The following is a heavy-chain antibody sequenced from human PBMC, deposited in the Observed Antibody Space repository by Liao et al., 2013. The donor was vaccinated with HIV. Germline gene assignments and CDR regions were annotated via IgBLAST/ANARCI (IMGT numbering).Heavy chain of an antibody. J-gene: IGHJ2*01. CDR3: ARVQWEPAPNWYSDL. V-gene: IGHV4-30-4*08. CDR1: GGSVSSGNYY. CDR2: IYYSGST. Sequence: QVQLQESGPGLVKPSQTLSLTCTVSGGSVSSGNYYWSWIRQPPGKGLEWIGYIYYSGSTYYNPSLKSRVTISVDTSKNQFSLKLSSVTAADTAVYYCARVQWEPAPNWYSDLWGRGTLVIVSS. D-gene: IGHD1-26*01.